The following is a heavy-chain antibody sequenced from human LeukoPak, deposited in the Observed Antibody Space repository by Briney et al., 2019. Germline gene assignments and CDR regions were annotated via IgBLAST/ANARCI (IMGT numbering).Heavy chain of an antibody. CDR3: AIGAVGFDY. J-gene: IGHJ4*02. D-gene: IGHD6-19*01. CDR2: INPDSDNT. V-gene: IGHV1-8*01. Sequence: ASVKVSCKASGYTFTSYDIHWVRQATGQGLEWMGWINPDSDNTDYAQKFQARVTITRNTSISTAYMELSSLRSEDTAVYYCAIGAVGFDYWGQGTLVTASS. CDR1: GYTFTSYD.